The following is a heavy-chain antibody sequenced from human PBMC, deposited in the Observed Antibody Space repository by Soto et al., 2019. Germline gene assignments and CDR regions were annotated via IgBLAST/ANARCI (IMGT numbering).Heavy chain of an antibody. V-gene: IGHV1-18*01. CDR3: ARGNCSGGSCYSWFYYYYYGMDV. Sequence: GASGKVSCKASGYTFSSYGISWVRQAPGQGLEWMGWISAYNGNTNYAQKLQGRVTMTTDTSTSTAYMELRSLRSDDTAVYYCARGNCSGGSCYSWFYYYYYGMDVWGQGTTVTVSS. CDR2: ISAYNGNT. CDR1: GYTFSSYG. D-gene: IGHD2-15*01. J-gene: IGHJ6*02.